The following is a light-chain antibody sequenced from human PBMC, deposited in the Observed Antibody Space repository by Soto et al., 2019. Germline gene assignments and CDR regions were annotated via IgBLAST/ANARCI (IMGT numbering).Light chain of an antibody. Sequence: LTQSPSSLSASVGDRVTITCRASQGISSFLAWYQQKPGKAPKLLIYGASTLQSGVPSRFSGSGSWTDFTLTIGSLQPEDFATYYCQQLNSFPIPFGPGTKVDIK. CDR1: QGISSF. CDR2: GAS. CDR3: QQLNSFPIP. J-gene: IGKJ3*01. V-gene: IGKV1-9*01.